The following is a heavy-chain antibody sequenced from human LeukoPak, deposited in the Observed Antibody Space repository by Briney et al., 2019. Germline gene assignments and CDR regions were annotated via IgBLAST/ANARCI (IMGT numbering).Heavy chain of an antibody. J-gene: IGHJ3*02. V-gene: IGHV4-39*07. Sequence: SETLSLTCTVSGGSISTSNYYWGWIRQPPGKGLEWIGNIFYSGSTYYSPSLKSRVTISVDTSKNQFSLKLSSVTAADTAVYYCARVIGSGSYYIFSAFDIWGQGTMVTVSS. CDR2: IFYSGST. CDR3: ARVIGSGSYYIFSAFDI. CDR1: GGSISTSNYY. D-gene: IGHD3-10*01.